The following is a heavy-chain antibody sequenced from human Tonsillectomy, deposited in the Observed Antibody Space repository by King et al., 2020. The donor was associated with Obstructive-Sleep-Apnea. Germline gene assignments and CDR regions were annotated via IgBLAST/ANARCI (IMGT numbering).Heavy chain of an antibody. CDR1: GFSFTNTW. V-gene: IGHV3-15*01. CDR3: ATSSPFSGGIFVS. D-gene: IGHD1-26*01. J-gene: IGHJ4*02. CDR2: IRSKADSGTT. Sequence: VQLVESGGGLVKPGGSLRLSCAASGFSFTNTWMTWVRQAPGKGLEWVGRIRSKADSGTTDYVAPVNGRFNISRDDSKNTLFLQMNSLKTEDTAVYYCATSSPFSGGIFVSWGQGTLVTVSS.